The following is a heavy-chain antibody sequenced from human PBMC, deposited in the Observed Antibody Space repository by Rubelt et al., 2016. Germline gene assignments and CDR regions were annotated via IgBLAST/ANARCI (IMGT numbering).Heavy chain of an antibody. V-gene: IGHV4-39*01. CDR3: AKSAEGSTWYDA. CDR1: GGSISRSRCY. D-gene: IGHD6-13*01. Sequence: QLQLQESGPGLVKPSETLSLTCIVSGGSISRSRCYWGWIRQPPGNGLEWIGSIYSGGNTYYNPSLNSRITISVDSSKNQFSLKLSTLTAADTAVYYCAKSAEGSTWYDAWGPGTLVTVSS. CDR2: IYSGGNT. J-gene: IGHJ5*02.